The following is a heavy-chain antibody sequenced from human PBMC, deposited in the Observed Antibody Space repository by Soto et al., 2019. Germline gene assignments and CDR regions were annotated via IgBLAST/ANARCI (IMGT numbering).Heavy chain of an antibody. J-gene: IGHJ3*02. Sequence: GGSLRISCAASGFTFSSYGMSWVRQTPGKGPDWVSVIIGSGGSTYYADSVKGRFTISRDNSKNTLYLQMNSLRAEDTAVYYCAKNFEAPALWFEETYALDIWGQGTTVTVSS. CDR3: AKNFEAPALWFEETYALDI. D-gene: IGHD3-10*01. CDR1: GFTFSSYG. V-gene: IGHV3-23*01. CDR2: IIGSGGST.